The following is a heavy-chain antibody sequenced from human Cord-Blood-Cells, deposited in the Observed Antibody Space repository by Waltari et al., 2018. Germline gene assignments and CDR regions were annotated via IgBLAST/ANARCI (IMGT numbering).Heavy chain of an antibody. CDR2: LYYSGST. CDR1: GGSISSSSYY. CDR3: ARHTDIAAAYNWCDP. J-gene: IGHJ5*02. V-gene: IGHV4-39*01. Sequence: QLQLQESGPGLVKPSETLSLTCTVSGGSISSSSYYWGWIRQPPGKGLEWIGSLYYSGSTYYNPSLTSRVTISVDTSKNQFSLKLSSVTAADTAVYYCARHTDIAAAYNWCDPWGQGTLVTVSS. D-gene: IGHD6-13*01.